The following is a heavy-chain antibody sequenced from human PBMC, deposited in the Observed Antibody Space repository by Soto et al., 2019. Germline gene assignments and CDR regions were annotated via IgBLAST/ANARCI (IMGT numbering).Heavy chain of an antibody. V-gene: IGHV4-34*01. J-gene: IGHJ4*02. CDR3: ARTSRWTMVRGVIRSPFDY. D-gene: IGHD3-10*01. Sequence: QVQLQQWGAGLLKPSETLSLTCAVYGGSFSGYYWSWIRQPPGKGLEWIGEINHSGSTNYNPSLKSRVTISVDTSKNQFSLKLSSVTAADTAVYYCARTSRWTMVRGVIRSPFDYWGQGTLVTVSS. CDR1: GGSFSGYY. CDR2: INHSGST.